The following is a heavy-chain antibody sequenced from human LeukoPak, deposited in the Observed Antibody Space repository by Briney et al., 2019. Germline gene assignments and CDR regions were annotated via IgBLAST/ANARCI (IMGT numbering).Heavy chain of an antibody. CDR1: GGSISSYY. D-gene: IGHD6-19*01. Sequence: PSETLSLTCTVSGGSISSYYWSWIRQPPGKGLEWIGYIYYSGSTNYNPSLKSRVTISVDTSKNQFPLKLSSVTAADTAVYYCARSSSGWVNWFDPWGQGTLVTVSS. CDR2: IYYSGST. V-gene: IGHV4-59*01. CDR3: ARSSSGWVNWFDP. J-gene: IGHJ5*02.